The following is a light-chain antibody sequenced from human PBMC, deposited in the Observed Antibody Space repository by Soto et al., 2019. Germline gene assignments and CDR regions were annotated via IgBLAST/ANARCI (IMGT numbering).Light chain of an antibody. CDR3: SSYTGSSTLVV. J-gene: IGLJ2*01. CDR1: SSDVGRYNH. CDR2: DVS. V-gene: IGLV2-18*02. Sequence: QSALTQPPSVSGSPGQSVTISCTGTSSDVGRYNHVSWYQQPPGTAPKLMIYDVSNRPSGVPDRFSGSKSGNTASLTISGLQAEDEADHYCSSYTGSSTLVVFGGGTKLTVL.